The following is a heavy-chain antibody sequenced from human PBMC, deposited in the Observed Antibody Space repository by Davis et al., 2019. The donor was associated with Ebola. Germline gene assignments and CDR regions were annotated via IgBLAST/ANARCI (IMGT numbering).Heavy chain of an antibody. J-gene: IGHJ5*02. Sequence: PGGSLRLSCAASGFTFSSYSMNWVRQAPGKGLEWVSSISSSSSYIYYADSVKGRFTISRDNAKNSLYLQMNSLRAEDTAVYYCARGFDYGDYGGSNWFDPWGQGTLVTVSS. CDR1: GFTFSSYS. D-gene: IGHD4-17*01. CDR3: ARGFDYGDYGGSNWFDP. V-gene: IGHV3-21*01. CDR2: ISSSSSYI.